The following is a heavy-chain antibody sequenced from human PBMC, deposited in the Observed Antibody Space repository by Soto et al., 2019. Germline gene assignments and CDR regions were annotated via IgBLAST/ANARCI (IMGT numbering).Heavy chain of an antibody. Sequence: LRLSCAASGFTFSSYSMIWVRHAPGKGLEWVSGFRSGGDDDTTYYADSVRGRFTISRDNSKNTLFLQMNSLRAEDTAIYYCAKKVNSGSGSQFFDYWGQGTLVTVSS. D-gene: IGHD3-10*01. CDR1: GFTFSSYS. V-gene: IGHV3-23*01. J-gene: IGHJ4*02. CDR2: FRSGGDDDTT. CDR3: AKKVNSGSGSQFFDY.